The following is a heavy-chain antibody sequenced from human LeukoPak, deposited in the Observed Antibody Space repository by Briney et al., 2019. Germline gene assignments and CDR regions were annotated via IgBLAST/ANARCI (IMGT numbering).Heavy chain of an antibody. V-gene: IGHV5-51*01. CDR1: GYSFTSYW. CDR3: ARRVEMATIYFDY. CDR2: IYPGDSDT. Sequence: LGVSLKISCKGSGYSFTSYWIGWVRQMPGKGLEWMGIIYPGDSDTRYSPSFQGQVTISADKSISTAYLQWSSLKASDTAMYYCARRVEMATIYFDYWGQGTLVTVSS. D-gene: IGHD5-24*01. J-gene: IGHJ4*02.